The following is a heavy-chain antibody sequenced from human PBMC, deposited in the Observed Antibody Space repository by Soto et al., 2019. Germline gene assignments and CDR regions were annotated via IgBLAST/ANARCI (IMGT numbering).Heavy chain of an antibody. CDR2: ISAGGAST. CDR1: GFAFGTSA. D-gene: IGHD2-21*02. CDR3: AKGSPLANGGDVNYFHP. J-gene: IGHJ5*02. V-gene: IGHV3-23*01. Sequence: EVQLLESGGDLVQPGGSLRLSCAASGFAFGTSAMSWVRQVPGKGLEWVSSISAGGASTNYAASVKGRFTVSRDNSENTLSLRMSSLGVADTAIYYCAKGSPLANGGDVNYFHPWGQGTLVTVSS.